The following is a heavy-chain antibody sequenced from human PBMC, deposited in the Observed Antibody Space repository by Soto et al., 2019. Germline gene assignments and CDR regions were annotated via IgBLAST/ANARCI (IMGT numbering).Heavy chain of an antibody. CDR2: TAYTGNT. J-gene: IGHJ5*01. D-gene: IGHD3-16*01. CDR3: INSWGLSRADS. V-gene: IGHV4-59*02. Sequence: SATLSLTCVVSGGSVTSYHWSWIRQFPGEGLEWIAYTAYTGNTNYNPSLKSRVTISIDMSKNQVSLSLTSVTAADTARYYCINSWGLSRADSWGRGILVTVSS. CDR1: GGSVTSYH.